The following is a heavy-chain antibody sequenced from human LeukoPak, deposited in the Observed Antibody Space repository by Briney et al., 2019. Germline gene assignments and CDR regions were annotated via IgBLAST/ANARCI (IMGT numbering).Heavy chain of an antibody. CDR1: GFTFSSYG. V-gene: IGHV3-30*03. CDR3: ARDPKATVTTIFDY. D-gene: IGHD4-17*01. Sequence: GGSLRLSCAASGFTFSSYGMHWVRQAPGKGLEWVAVISYDGSNKYYADSVKGRFTISRDNSKNTLYLQMNSLRAEDTAVYYCARDPKATVTTIFDYWGQGTLVTVSS. CDR2: ISYDGSNK. J-gene: IGHJ4*02.